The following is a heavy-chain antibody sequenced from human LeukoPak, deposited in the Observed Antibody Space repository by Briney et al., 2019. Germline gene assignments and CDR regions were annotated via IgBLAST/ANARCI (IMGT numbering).Heavy chain of an antibody. CDR3: ARVRYSSSLSPWYFDL. CDR2: MYYSGST. J-gene: IGHJ2*01. Sequence: SETLSLTCSDSGGSISSYYWSWIRQPPGKGLEWIGYMYYSGSTNYNPSLESRVTISVDTSKNQFSLKLSSVTAADTAVYYCARVRYSSSLSPWYFDLWGRGTLVTVSS. CDR1: GGSISSYY. D-gene: IGHD6-13*01. V-gene: IGHV4-59*01.